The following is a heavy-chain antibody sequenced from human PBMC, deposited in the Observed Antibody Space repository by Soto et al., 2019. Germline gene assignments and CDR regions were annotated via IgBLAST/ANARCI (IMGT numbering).Heavy chain of an antibody. CDR1: GCSISGYY. V-gene: IGHV4-59*01. D-gene: IGHD4-17*01. Sequence: SETLSLTCTFSGCSISGYYWSLIRQPPGKGLEWIGYMYNTGSTVYNPSFKSRVTISVDTSKSQFSLRLNSVTAADTAVYYCARSPYGDYVPEYFQHWGQGTLVTVSS. CDR2: MYNTGST. J-gene: IGHJ1*01. CDR3: ARSPYGDYVPEYFQH.